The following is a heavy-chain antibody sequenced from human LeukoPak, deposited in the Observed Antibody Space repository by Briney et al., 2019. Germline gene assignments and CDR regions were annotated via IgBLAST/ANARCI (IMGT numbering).Heavy chain of an antibody. J-gene: IGHJ4*02. Sequence: SVKVSCKASGGTFSSYAISWVRQAPGQGLEWMGGIIPIFGTANYAQKFQGRVTITADESTSTAYMELSSLRSEDTAVYYCASSLSMVRGVTGYWGQGTLVTVSS. CDR1: GGTFSSYA. V-gene: IGHV1-69*01. CDR3: ASSLSMVRGVTGY. CDR2: IIPIFGTA. D-gene: IGHD3-10*01.